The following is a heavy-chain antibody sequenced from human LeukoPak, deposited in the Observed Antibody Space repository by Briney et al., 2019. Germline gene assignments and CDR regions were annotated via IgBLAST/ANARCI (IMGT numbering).Heavy chain of an antibody. CDR1: GFTSSSYS. Sequence: PGGSLRLSCAASGFTSSSYSMNWVRQVPGKGLEWVSSISSSSSYIYYADSVKGRFTISRDNAKNSLYLQMNSLRAEDTAVYYCARVAAAGKPYYFDYWGQGTLVTVCS. J-gene: IGHJ4*02. CDR3: ARVAAAGKPYYFDY. D-gene: IGHD6-13*01. CDR2: ISSSSSYI. V-gene: IGHV3-21*01.